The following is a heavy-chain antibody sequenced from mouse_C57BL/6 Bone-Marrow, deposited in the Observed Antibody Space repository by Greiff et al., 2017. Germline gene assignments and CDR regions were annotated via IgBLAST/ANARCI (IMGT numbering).Heavy chain of an antibody. CDR1: GYTFTDYE. Sequence: VQLQQSGAELVRPGASVTLSCKASGYTFTDYEMHWVKQTPVHGLEWIGAIDPETGGTAYNQKFKGKAILTADKSSSTAYMELRSLTSEDSAVYYCTRGDSEDAMDYWGQGTSVTVSS. CDR3: TRGDSEDAMDY. CDR2: IDPETGGT. V-gene: IGHV1-15*01. J-gene: IGHJ4*01.